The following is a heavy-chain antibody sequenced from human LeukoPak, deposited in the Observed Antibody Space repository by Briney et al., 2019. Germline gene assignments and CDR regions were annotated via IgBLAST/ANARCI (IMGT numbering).Heavy chain of an antibody. J-gene: IGHJ4*02. V-gene: IGHV1-18*01. CDR1: GYTFTSYG. CDR3: AGGYCSGGSCYVLSY. D-gene: IGHD2-15*01. Sequence: ASVKVSCKASGYTFTSYGISWVRQVPGQGLEWMGWISAYNGNTNYAQKLQGRVTMTTDTSTSTAYMELRSLRSDDTAVYYCAGGYCSGGSCYVLSYWGQGTLVTVSS. CDR2: ISAYNGNT.